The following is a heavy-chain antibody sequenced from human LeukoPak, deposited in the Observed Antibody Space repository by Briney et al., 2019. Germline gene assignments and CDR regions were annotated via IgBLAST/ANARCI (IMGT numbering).Heavy chain of an antibody. J-gene: IGHJ3*02. D-gene: IGHD1-26*01. V-gene: IGHV4-59*01. CDR3: ARDFGWELRAFDI. Sequence: SETLSLTCTVSGASISSDYWSWIRQPPGKGLEWIGYIHYSGTTNYNPSLKSRVTISLDTSKTQFSLKLNSVTAADTAVYYCARDFGWELRAFDIWGQGTMVTVSS. CDR2: IHYSGTT. CDR1: GASISSDY.